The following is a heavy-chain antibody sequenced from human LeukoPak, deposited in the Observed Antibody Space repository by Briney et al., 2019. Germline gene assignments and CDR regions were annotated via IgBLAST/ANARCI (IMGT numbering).Heavy chain of an antibody. CDR1: GGSFSGYY. CDR3: ARHHRQWLVIMGHNWFDP. CDR2: INHSGST. J-gene: IGHJ5*02. D-gene: IGHD6-19*01. V-gene: IGHV4-34*01. Sequence: KPSETLSLTCAVYGGSFSGYYWSWIRQPPGKGLEWIGEINHSGSTNYNPSLKSRVTISVDTSKDQFSLKLSSVTAADTAVYYCARHHRQWLVIMGHNWFDPWGQGTLVTVSS.